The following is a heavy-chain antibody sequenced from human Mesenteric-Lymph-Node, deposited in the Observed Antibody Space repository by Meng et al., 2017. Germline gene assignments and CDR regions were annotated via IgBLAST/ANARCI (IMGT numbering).Heavy chain of an antibody. CDR2: INHSGST. Sequence: VQLQHWGAGLLKPSETLSLIWFVYGGSFSAYNWRWIRQPPGKGLEWIGEINHSGSTNYNPSLKSRVTVSVDTSKNQLSLKVSSVIAADTAVYYCARQATGYCSGGSCYSGSIFDYWGQGTLVTVSS. V-gene: IGHV4-34*01. CDR1: GGSFSAYN. J-gene: IGHJ4*02. D-gene: IGHD2-15*01. CDR3: ARQATGYCSGGSCYSGSIFDY.